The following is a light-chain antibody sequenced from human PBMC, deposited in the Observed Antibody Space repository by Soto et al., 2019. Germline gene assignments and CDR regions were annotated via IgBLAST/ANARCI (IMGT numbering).Light chain of an antibody. V-gene: IGLV6-57*03. CDR3: QSYDSSMKV. CDR2: EDN. J-gene: IGLJ1*01. CDR1: SGSIASNY. Sequence: LTQPHSVSESPGKTVTISCNRSSGSIASNYVQWYQQRPGSAPTTVIYEDNQRPSGVPDRFSGSIDSSSNSASLTISGLKTEDEADYYCQSYDSSMKVFGTGTKLTVL.